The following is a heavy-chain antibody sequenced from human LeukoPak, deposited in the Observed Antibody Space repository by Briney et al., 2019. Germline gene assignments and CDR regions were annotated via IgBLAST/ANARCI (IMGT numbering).Heavy chain of an antibody. CDR2: INPNSGVT. CDR3: ARADRLDGAPYLIGP. V-gene: IGHV1-2*02. J-gene: IGHJ5*02. Sequence: ASVKVSCKTSGYTFIDYYMHWVCQAPGQGLEWMGWINPNSGVTSSAQKFRDRITMTRDTSINTVYMEVRWLTSDDTAIYYCARADRLDGAPYLIGPWGQGTLVNVPS. D-gene: IGHD2-21*01. CDR1: GYTFIDYY.